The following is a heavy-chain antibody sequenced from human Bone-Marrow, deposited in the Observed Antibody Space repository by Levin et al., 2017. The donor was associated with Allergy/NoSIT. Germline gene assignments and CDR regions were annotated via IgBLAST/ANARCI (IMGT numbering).Heavy chain of an antibody. CDR2: ISHKGSWT. D-gene: IGHD6-6*01. CDR3: ARISSSSVAFDI. V-gene: IGHV3-21*01. CDR1: GFTFGDYS. Sequence: GGSLRLSCTASGFTFGDYSMNWVRQAPGKGLEWVSSISHKGSWTYTAASMRGRFTISRDNANNLLFLQMDTVRVEDSAVYYCARISSSSVAFDIWGQGTSVTVSS. J-gene: IGHJ3*02.